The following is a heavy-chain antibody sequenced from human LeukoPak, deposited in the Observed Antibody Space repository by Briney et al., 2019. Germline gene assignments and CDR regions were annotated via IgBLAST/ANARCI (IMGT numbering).Heavy chain of an antibody. D-gene: IGHD6-19*01. Sequence: PGGSLRLSCAASGFTVSSKYMSWVRQAPGKGLKWVSVIYSGGSTHYADSVKGRFTISRDKSKNTLYLQMNSLRAEDTAVYYCARVGAVAGFDYWGQGTLVTVSS. CDR3: ARVGAVAGFDY. J-gene: IGHJ4*02. CDR2: IYSGGST. V-gene: IGHV3-53*01. CDR1: GFTVSSKY.